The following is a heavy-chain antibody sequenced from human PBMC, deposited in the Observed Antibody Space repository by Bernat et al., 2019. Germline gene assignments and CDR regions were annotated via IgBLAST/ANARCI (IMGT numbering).Heavy chain of an antibody. D-gene: IGHD3-16*01. CDR3: ARGGLGVLAPADY. CDR1: GFTFTNYA. CDR2: VSSFGSSI. Sequence: EVQLVESGGGLVQPGGSLRLSCAASGFTFTNYAMHWVRQAPGKGLEFVSVVSSFGSSISYANSVKGRFTISRDNSKNSLYLQMGSLRAEDMAVYFCARGGLGVLAPADYWGQGTLVTVSS. V-gene: IGHV3-64*01. J-gene: IGHJ4*02.